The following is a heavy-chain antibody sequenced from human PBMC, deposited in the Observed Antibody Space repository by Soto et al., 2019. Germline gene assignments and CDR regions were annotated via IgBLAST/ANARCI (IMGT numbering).Heavy chain of an antibody. J-gene: IGHJ6*02. CDR3: AKVRVRGFGAFSDMDG. CDR2: ISYDGSNL. CDR1: GFSFSSFG. D-gene: IGHD3-10*01. Sequence: QVQLVESGGGVVQPGRSLRLSCAASGFSFSSFGMHWVRQPPGKGLEWVALISYDGSNLYYADSVKGRFTISRDSSKNMLYLQMYSLRVEDTAIYFCAKVRVRGFGAFSDMDGWGQGTTVTVSS. V-gene: IGHV3-30*18.